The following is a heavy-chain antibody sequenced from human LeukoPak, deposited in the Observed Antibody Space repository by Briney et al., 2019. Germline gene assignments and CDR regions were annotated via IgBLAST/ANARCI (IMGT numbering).Heavy chain of an antibody. D-gene: IGHD2-21*01. Sequence: SVKVSCKTSGGTFTSYAITWVRQAPGQGLEWMGKIITISGTTNYAQKFQGRVTFTADESASTAYMELSSLRSEDTALYYCARKLRLVGNWFAPWGQGTLVTVYS. CDR2: IITISGTT. CDR1: GGTFTSYA. CDR3: ARKLRLVGNWFAP. J-gene: IGHJ5*02. V-gene: IGHV1-69*15.